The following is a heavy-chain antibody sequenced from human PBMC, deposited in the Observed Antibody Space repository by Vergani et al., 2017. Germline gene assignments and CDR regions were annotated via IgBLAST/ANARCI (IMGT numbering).Heavy chain of an antibody. CDR3: ARRIAAAGRAEYFQH. Sequence: QVQLVPSGAEVKKPGASVKVSCKASGYTFTGYYMHWVRQAPGQGLEWMGWINPNSGGTNYAQKFQGRVTMTRDTSISTAYMELSRLRSDDTAVYYCARRIAAAGRAEYFQHWGQGTLVTVSS. CDR1: GYTFTGYY. J-gene: IGHJ1*01. V-gene: IGHV1-2*02. CDR2: INPNSGGT. D-gene: IGHD6-13*01.